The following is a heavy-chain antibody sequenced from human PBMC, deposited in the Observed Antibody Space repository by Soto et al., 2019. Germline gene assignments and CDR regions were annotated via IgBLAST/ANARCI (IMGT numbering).Heavy chain of an antibody. CDR1: GYSFTSYW. Sequence: GESLKISCKGSGYSFTSYWISWVRQMPGKGLEWMGRIDPSDSYTNYSPSLQGHVTISADKSISTAYLQWSSLKASDTAMYYCARQGVQRSYYYYYYGMDVWGQGTTVTVSS. CDR3: ARQGVQRSYYYYYYGMDV. CDR2: IDPSDSYT. D-gene: IGHD3-16*01. J-gene: IGHJ6*02. V-gene: IGHV5-10-1*01.